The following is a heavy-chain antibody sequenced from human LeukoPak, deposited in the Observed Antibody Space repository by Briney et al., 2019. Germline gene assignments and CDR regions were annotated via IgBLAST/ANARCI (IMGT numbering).Heavy chain of an antibody. CDR3: ARALQPGVYAFDL. J-gene: IGHJ3*01. CDR1: GVSISSYY. CDR2: INYRGST. D-gene: IGHD6-13*01. Sequence: SETLSLTCTVSGVSISSYYWTWIRQPPGEGLEWIGYINYRGSTNYNPSLKSRVTISLDTSKNQFSLKLSSVTAADTAVYYCARALQPGVYAFDLWAKGQWSPSL. V-gene: IGHV4-59*01.